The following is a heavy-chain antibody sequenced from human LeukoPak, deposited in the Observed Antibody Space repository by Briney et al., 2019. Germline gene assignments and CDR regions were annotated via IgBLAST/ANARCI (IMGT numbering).Heavy chain of an antibody. CDR3: AKDRPTARGIGAYYMDV. CDR1: GYTFTSYG. J-gene: IGHJ6*03. D-gene: IGHD3-10*01. V-gene: IGHV1-18*01. CDR2: ISAYNGNT. Sequence: ASVKVSCKASGYTFTSYGISWVRQAPGQELEWMGWISAYNGNTNYAQKLQGRVTMTTDTSTSTAYMELRSLRSDDTAVYYCAKDRPTARGIGAYYMDVWGKGTTVTVSS.